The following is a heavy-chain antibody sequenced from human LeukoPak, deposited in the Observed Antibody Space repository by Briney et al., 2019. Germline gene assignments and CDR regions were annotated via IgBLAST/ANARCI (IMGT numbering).Heavy chain of an antibody. D-gene: IGHD2-15*01. V-gene: IGHV1-46*01. CDR2: INPSGGST. Sequence: ASVKVSCKASGYTFTSYYMHWVRQAPGQGLEWMGIINPSGGSTSYAQKFQGRVTMTEDTSTDTAYMELSSLRSEDTAVYYCATGGYCSGGSCYSGAFDIWGQGTMVTVSS. J-gene: IGHJ3*02. CDR3: ATGGYCSGGSCYSGAFDI. CDR1: GYTFTSYY.